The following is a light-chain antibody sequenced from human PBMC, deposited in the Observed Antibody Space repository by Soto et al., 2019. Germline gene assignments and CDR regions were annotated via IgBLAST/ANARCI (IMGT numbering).Light chain of an antibody. J-gene: IGKJ5*01. CDR3: QQFGSSVT. CDR2: GAS. Sequence: EIVLNQSPGTLSLSPGERATLPCRASQSVSSSYLAWYQQKPGQAPRLLIYGASTRASGIPARFSGSGSGTEFNLTISSLQSEDFAVYYCQQFGSSVTFGQGTRLEIK. CDR1: QSVSSSY. V-gene: IGKV3-20*01.